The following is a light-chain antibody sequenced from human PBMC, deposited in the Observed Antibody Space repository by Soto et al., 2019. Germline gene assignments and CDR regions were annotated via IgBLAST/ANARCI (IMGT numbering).Light chain of an antibody. CDR1: SSDVGAYNY. J-gene: IGLJ1*01. V-gene: IGLV2-14*01. Sequence: QSVLAQPASVSGSPGQSITISCTGTSSDVGAYNYVSWFQQHPGKAPKVMIYEVSNRPSGVSNRFSGSKSGNTASLTISGLQAEYEADYYCTSYRSNSYVFGTGTKVTVL. CDR2: EVS. CDR3: TSYRSNSYV.